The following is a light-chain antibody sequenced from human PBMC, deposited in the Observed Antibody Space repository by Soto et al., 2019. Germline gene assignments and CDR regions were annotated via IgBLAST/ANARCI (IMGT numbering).Light chain of an antibody. J-gene: IGKJ1*01. CDR2: HAS. CDR1: QTINNW. CDR3: QHYNSYPWT. Sequence: DIQMSQSPSTLSASIGDRVTITCRASQTINNWLAWYQQKPGKAPNLLIYHASNLETGVPSRFSGSAFGTEFTFTISSLQSDDFATYYCQHYNSYPWTFGQGTKVEIK. V-gene: IGKV1-5*01.